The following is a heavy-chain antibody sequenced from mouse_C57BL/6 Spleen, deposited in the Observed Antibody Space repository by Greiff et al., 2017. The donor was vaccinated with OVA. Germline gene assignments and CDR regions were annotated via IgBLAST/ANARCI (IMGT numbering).Heavy chain of an antibody. J-gene: IGHJ1*03. CDR3: ARSSELGRRGYFDV. CDR2: INPNNGGT. CDR1: GYTFTDYY. Sequence: EVQLQQSGPELVKPGASVKISCKASGYTFTDYYMNWVKQSHGKSLEWIGDINPNNGGTSYNQKFKGKATLTVDKSSSTAYMELRSLTSEDSAVYYCARSSELGRRGYFDVGGTGTTVTVSS. D-gene: IGHD4-1*01. V-gene: IGHV1-26*01.